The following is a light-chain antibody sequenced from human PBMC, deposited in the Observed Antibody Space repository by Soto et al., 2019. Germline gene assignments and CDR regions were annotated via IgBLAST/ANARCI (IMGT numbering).Light chain of an antibody. CDR3: QQYGSSPRT. CDR1: QSVSSY. V-gene: IGKV3-20*01. Sequence: EIVLTQSPSTLSLSPGRRPTLSCRASQSVSSYLAWYQQKPGQTPRLLIYGASSRATGIPDRFSGSGYGTDFTLTISRLETEDFAVYYCQQYGSSPRTFGQGTKVDIK. CDR2: GAS. J-gene: IGKJ1*01.